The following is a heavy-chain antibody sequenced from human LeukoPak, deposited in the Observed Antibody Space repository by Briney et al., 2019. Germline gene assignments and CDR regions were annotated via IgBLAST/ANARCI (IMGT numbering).Heavy chain of an antibody. J-gene: IGHJ6*02. Sequence: GGSLRLSCAAYGFPFNTYTMIWVRQAPGKGLEWVAVISYDGSNKYYADSVKGRFTISRDNSKNTLYLQMNSLRAEDTAVYYCARELIAVAGNYYYYGMDVWGQGTTVTVSS. CDR1: GFPFNTYT. CDR3: ARELIAVAGNYYYYGMDV. D-gene: IGHD6-19*01. V-gene: IGHV3-30-3*01. CDR2: ISYDGSNK.